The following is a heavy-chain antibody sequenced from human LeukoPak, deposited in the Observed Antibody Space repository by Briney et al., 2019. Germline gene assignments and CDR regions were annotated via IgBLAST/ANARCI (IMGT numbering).Heavy chain of an antibody. CDR2: ISYDGSNK. V-gene: IGHV3-30*18. D-gene: IGHD5-24*01. J-gene: IGHJ6*04. CDR1: GFTFSSYG. Sequence: GRSLRLSCAASGFTFSSYGMHWVRQAPGKGLEWAAVISYDGSNKYYADSVKGRFTISRDNSKNTLYLQMNSLRAEDTAVYYCAKDLASTSPGDNYGMNVWGKGTTVTVSS. CDR3: AKDLASTSPGDNYGMNV.